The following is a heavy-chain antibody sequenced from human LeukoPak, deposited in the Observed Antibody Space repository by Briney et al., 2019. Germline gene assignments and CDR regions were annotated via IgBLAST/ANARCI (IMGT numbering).Heavy chain of an antibody. D-gene: IGHD2-15*01. J-gene: IGHJ1*01. CDR1: GGSISSSNW. V-gene: IGHV4-4*02. Sequence: SETLSLTCAVSGGSISSSNWWSWVRQPPGKGLEWIGEIYHSGSTNYNPSLKSRVTISVDKSKNQFSLKLSSVTAADTAVYCARAKAQQGGRYFQHWGQGTLVTVSS. CDR2: IYHSGST. CDR3: ARAKAQQGGRYFQH.